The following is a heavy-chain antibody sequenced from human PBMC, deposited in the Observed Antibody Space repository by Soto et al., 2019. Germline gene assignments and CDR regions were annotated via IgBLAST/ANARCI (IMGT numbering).Heavy chain of an antibody. J-gene: IGHJ4*02. V-gene: IGHV1-58*01. CDR3: AADATAWQQMVPSDY. CDR1: GLTFTSSA. D-gene: IGHD2-8*01. Sequence: SVKVSCKGSGLTFTSSAFQWVRQARGQRLEWIGWIAVGSGYTNYAQRFQDRVTLTRDMSTATTYMELSRLTSEDTAIYYCAADATAWQQMVPSDYWGQGTLVTVSS. CDR2: IAVGSGYT.